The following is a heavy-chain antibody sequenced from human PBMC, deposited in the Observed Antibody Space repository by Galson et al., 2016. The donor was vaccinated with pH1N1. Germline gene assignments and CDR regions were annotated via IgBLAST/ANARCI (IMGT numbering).Heavy chain of an antibody. J-gene: IGHJ4*02. CDR3: ARWEITTVTKFDY. D-gene: IGHD4-17*01. Sequence: SLTCAVYGGSFSDYFWRWVRQPPGKGLEWIGEINQSGSTHYNPTLKSRVTISEDTSRNQLSLKLSSVTAADTAVYYCARWEITTVTKFDYWGQGTLVTVSS. CDR2: INQSGST. CDR1: GGSFSDYF. V-gene: IGHV4-34*01.